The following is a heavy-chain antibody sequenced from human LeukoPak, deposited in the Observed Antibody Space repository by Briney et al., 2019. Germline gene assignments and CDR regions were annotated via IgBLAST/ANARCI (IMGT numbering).Heavy chain of an antibody. Sequence: SETLSLTCTVSGGSISSYYWSWIRQPAGKGLEWIGRIYTSGSTNYNPSLKSRVTMSVDTSKNQFSLKLSSVTAADTAVYYCARDLNDYGDYSPGDYWGQGTLVTVSS. V-gene: IGHV4-4*07. J-gene: IGHJ4*02. CDR2: IYTSGST. D-gene: IGHD4-17*01. CDR3: ARDLNDYGDYSPGDY. CDR1: GGSISSYY.